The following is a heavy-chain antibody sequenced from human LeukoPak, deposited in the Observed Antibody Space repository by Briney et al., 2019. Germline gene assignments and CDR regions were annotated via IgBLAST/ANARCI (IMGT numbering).Heavy chain of an antibody. CDR2: IRSKANSYAT. Sequence: GGSLRLSCAASGFTFSGSAMHWVRQASGKGLEWVGRIRSKANSYATAYAASVKGRFTISRDDSKNTAYLQMNSLKTEDTAVYYCTRKGIAAAGTFLMTYYCGMDVWGQGTTVTVSS. D-gene: IGHD6-13*01. J-gene: IGHJ6*02. CDR1: GFTFSGSA. CDR3: TRKGIAAAGTFLMTYYCGMDV. V-gene: IGHV3-73*01.